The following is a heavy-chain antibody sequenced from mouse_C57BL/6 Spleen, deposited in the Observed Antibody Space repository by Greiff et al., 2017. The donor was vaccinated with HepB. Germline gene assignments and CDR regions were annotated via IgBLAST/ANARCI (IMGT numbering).Heavy chain of an antibody. D-gene: IGHD2-3*01. CDR1: GYTFTDYE. Sequence: VQLQQSGAELVRPGASVTLSCKASGYTFTDYEMHWVKQTPVHGLEWIGAIDPETGGTAYNQKFKGKAILTADKSSSTAYMELRSLTSEDSAVYYCTRLRWLLRLYAMDYWGQGTSVTVSS. CDR3: TRLRWLLRLYAMDY. J-gene: IGHJ4*01. V-gene: IGHV1-15*01. CDR2: IDPETGGT.